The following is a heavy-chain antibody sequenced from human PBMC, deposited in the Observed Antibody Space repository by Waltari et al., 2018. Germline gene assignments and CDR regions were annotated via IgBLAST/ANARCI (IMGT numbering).Heavy chain of an antibody. CDR1: GGTLSSYA. J-gene: IGHJ4*02. D-gene: IGHD6-19*01. CDR2: IIPIFGTA. V-gene: IGHV1-69*13. CDR3: ATLDDRIAVAGNTDY. Sequence: QVQLVQSGAEGKKPGSSVKVACKASGGTLSSYAISWVRQAPGQGLEWMGGIIPIFGTANYAQKFQGRVTITADESTGTAYMELSSLISEDTAVYYCATLDDRIAVAGNTDYWGQGTLVTVSS.